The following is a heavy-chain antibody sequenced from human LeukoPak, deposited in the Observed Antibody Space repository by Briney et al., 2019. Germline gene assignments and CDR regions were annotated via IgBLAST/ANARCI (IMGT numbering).Heavy chain of an antibody. D-gene: IGHD5-12*01. Sequence: SETLSLTCTVSGVSITGNDQFWSWIRQPPGKGLEWIGYIYYSGSTNYNPSLKSRVTISVDTSKNQFSLKLSSVTAADTAVYYCARGEVDGGYAFDYWGQGTLVTVSS. CDR1: GVSITGNDQF. CDR3: ARGEVDGGYAFDY. J-gene: IGHJ4*02. V-gene: IGHV4-61*08. CDR2: IYYSGST.